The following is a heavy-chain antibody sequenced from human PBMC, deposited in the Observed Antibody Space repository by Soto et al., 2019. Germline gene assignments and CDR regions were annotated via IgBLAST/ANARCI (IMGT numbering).Heavy chain of an antibody. CDR3: ARDLRFYFYGMDV. CDR2: INVGNGNT. Sequence: QVQLVQSGAEVKKPGASVKLSCKASGFTFSKYAMHWVRQAPGQRLEWMGWINVGNGNTKYSQKFQGRVTITRDTNASTVSMELSSLRYEDSGVYYCARDLRFYFYGMDVWGQGTTITVSS. V-gene: IGHV1-3*01. J-gene: IGHJ6*02. CDR1: GFTFSKYA. D-gene: IGHD3-3*01.